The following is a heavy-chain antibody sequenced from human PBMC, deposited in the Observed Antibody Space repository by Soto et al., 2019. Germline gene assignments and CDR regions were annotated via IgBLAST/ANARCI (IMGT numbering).Heavy chain of an antibody. Sequence: PSETLSLTCTVSGGSISNSYWSWIRQSPGKGLEWIGYIYSSGSTNYNPSLKSRVTISIDTSKNQFSLKLSSLIAADTAVYYCARGFPTVVTVDYWGQGTLVTVSS. J-gene: IGHJ4*02. D-gene: IGHD4-17*01. CDR3: ARGFPTVVTVDY. V-gene: IGHV4-59*08. CDR1: GGSISNSY. CDR2: IYSSGST.